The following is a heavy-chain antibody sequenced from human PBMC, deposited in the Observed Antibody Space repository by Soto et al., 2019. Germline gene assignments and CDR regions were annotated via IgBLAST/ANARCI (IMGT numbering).Heavy chain of an antibody. CDR2: IIPIFGTA. Sequence: QVQLVQSGAEVKKPGSSVKVSCKTSGGTFSSYAISWVRQAPGQGLEWMGGIIPIFGTANYAQKFQGRVTITADESTSTAYKELSSLRSEDTAVYYWARDQCSGGSSYCGLYVYCGQGTLVTVSS. J-gene: IGHJ4*02. CDR1: GGTFSSYA. D-gene: IGHD2-15*01. CDR3: ARDQCSGGSSYCGLYVY. V-gene: IGHV1-69*01.